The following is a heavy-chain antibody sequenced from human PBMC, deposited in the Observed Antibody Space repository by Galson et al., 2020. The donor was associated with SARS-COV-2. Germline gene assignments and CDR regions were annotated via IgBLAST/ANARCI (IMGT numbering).Heavy chain of an antibody. Sequence: GESLKISCAASGFTFSSSTMSWVRQAPGKGLEWVSTIKVSGGSTYYADSVKGRFSISRDNSKNTLFLQMNSLRAEDTAVYYCAKDRVDPPRGSFEIWGQGTTVTVSS. D-gene: IGHD2-15*01. V-gene: IGHV3-23*01. CDR3: AKDRVDPPRGSFEI. CDR2: IKVSGGST. CDR1: GFTFSSST. J-gene: IGHJ3*02.